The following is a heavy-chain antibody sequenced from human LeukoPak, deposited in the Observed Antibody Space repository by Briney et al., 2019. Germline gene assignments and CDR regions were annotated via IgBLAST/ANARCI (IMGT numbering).Heavy chain of an antibody. CDR3: ATGELNYFGGPPPTPFDY. V-gene: IGHV1-24*01. D-gene: IGHD2/OR15-2a*01. J-gene: IGHJ4*02. CDR1: GYTLTELS. CDR2: FDPEDGET. Sequence: VSVRVSCKVSGYTLTELSMHWVRQAPGKGLEWMGGFDPEDGETIYAQKFQGRVTMTEDTSTDTAYMELSSLRSEDTAVYYCATGELNYFGGPPPTPFDYWGQGTLVTVSS.